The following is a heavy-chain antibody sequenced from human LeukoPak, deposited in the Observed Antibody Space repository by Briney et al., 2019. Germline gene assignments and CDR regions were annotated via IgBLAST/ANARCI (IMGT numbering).Heavy chain of an antibody. CDR1: GGSISSSSYY. V-gene: IGHV4-39*01. J-gene: IGHJ4*02. CDR2: IYYSGIT. D-gene: IGHD2-2*01. Sequence: SETLSLTCTVSGGSISSSSYYWGWIRQPPGKGLEWIGTIYYSGITYYNPSLKRRVTISVDTSRNQFSLKLTSVTAADTAVYYCARRDCTSTTCYAGSYYFDYWGQGTLVTVSS. CDR3: ARRDCTSTTCYAGSYYFDY.